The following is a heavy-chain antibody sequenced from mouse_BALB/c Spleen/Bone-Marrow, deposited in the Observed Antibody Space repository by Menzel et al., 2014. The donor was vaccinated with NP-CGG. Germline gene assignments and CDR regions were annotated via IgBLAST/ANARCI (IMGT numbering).Heavy chain of an antibody. J-gene: IGHJ2*01. CDR1: GYTFTSYV. Sequence: EVQLQQSGPELVKPGASVKMSCKASGYTFTSYVMHWVKQEPGQGLEWIGYINPYNDGTKYNEKFKGKATLTSDKSSSTAYMELSSLTSEDSAVYYCARGGYRYRYDDYFDYWGQGTTLTVSS. CDR3: ARGGYRYRYDDYFDY. D-gene: IGHD2-14*01. CDR2: INPYNDGT. V-gene: IGHV1-14*01.